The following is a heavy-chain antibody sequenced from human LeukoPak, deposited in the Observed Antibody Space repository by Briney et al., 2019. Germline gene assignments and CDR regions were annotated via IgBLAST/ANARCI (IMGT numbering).Heavy chain of an antibody. CDR2: ISGSGGST. J-gene: IGHJ3*02. D-gene: IGHD3-22*01. V-gene: IGHV3-23*01. CDR1: GFTFSSYA. Sequence: GGSLRLSCAASGFTFSSYAMSWVRQAPGKGLEWVSAISGSGGSTYYADSVKGRFTISRDNSKNTLYLQMNSLRAEDTAVYYCAKEGYYDSGGYWACSDAFDIWGQGTMVTVSS. CDR3: AKEGYYDSGGYWACSDAFDI.